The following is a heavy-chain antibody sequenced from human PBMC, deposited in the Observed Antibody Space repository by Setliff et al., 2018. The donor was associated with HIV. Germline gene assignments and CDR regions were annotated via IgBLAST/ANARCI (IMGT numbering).Heavy chain of an antibody. CDR3: ASPSDYYENSGLDY. CDR1: GDSVSNDNYY. V-gene: IGHV4-39*02. CDR2: FHYGGTP. Sequence: PSETLSLTCAVSGDSVSNDNYYWGWSRQPPGKGLEWIGSFHYGGTPNYNPSLRGRVDISVDTSKNHFSLRLTSVTAADTAAYYCASPSDYYENSGLDYWGQGKLVTVSS. D-gene: IGHD3-22*01. J-gene: IGHJ4*02.